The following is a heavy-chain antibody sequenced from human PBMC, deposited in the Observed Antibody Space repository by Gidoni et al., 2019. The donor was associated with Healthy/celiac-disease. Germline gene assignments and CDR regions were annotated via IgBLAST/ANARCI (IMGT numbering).Heavy chain of an antibody. J-gene: IGHJ4*02. CDR2: IYYSGST. CDR3: AREATTRVTEYYFDY. D-gene: IGHD4-4*01. CDR1: GGSISSYY. V-gene: IGHV4-59*01. Sequence: QVQLQESGTGLVKPSETLSLTCTVSGGSISSYYWSWIRQPPGKGLEWIGYIYYSGSTNYNPSLKSRVTISVDTSKNQFSLKLSSVTAADTAVYYCAREATTRVTEYYFDYWGQGTLVTVSS.